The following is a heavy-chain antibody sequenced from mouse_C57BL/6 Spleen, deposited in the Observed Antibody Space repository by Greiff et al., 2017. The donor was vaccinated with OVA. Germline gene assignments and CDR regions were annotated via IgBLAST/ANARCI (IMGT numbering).Heavy chain of an antibody. V-gene: IGHV1-81*01. CDR1: GYTFTSYG. D-gene: IGHD1-1*01. J-gene: IGHJ2*01. CDR3: AEYYYGSGYYFDY. Sequence: VQLQQSGAELARPGASVKLSCKASGYTFTSYGISWVKQRTGQGLEWIGEIYPRSGNTYYNEKFKGKATLTAAKSSSTAYMELRSLTSEDSAVYFCAEYYYGSGYYFDYWGQGATLTVSS. CDR2: IYPRSGNT.